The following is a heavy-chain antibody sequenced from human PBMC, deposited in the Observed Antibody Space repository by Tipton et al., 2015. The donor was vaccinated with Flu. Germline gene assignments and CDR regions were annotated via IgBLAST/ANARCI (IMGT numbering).Heavy chain of an antibody. CDR1: GFTFSSTQ. D-gene: IGHD5-18*01. CDR3: ASGSWIQY. CDR2: ITYDGVNK. V-gene: IGHV3-30*04. Sequence: SLRLSCVASGFTFSSTQMQWVRQAPGKGLEWVAVITYDGVNKHYVDSVRGRFTISRDNSNNMVHLQMNSLRADDTAVYFCASGSWIQYWGQGTLVTVSS. J-gene: IGHJ4*02.